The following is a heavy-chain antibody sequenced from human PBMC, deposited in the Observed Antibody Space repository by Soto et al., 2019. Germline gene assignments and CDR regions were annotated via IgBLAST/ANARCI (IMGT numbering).Heavy chain of an antibody. CDR2: ISAYNGNT. J-gene: IGHJ6*02. CDR3: ARDSMEWSLYYYYGMDV. CDR1: GYTFSSYG. V-gene: IGHV1-18*01. D-gene: IGHD3-3*01. Sequence: QVQLVQSGAEVKKPGASVKVSCKASGYTFSSYGISWVRQAPGQGLEWMGWISAYNGNTNYAQKLQGRVTMTTDTSXSXXYMERRSLRSDDTAVYYCARDSMEWSLYYYYGMDVWGQGTTVTVSS.